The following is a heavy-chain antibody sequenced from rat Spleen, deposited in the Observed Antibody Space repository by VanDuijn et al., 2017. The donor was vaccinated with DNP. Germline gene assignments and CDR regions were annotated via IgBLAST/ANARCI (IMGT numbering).Heavy chain of an antibody. V-gene: IGHV5-50*01. D-gene: IGHD1-1*01. CDR1: KFTFNSFN. CDR2: IYHDSSNK. CDR3: AKDHSGYYAMDA. J-gene: IGHJ4*01. Sequence: EVQLVESGGGLVQPGSSLKLSCVASKFTFNSFNMHWIRQAPKKGLEWIALIYHDSSNKYYADSVKVRFTITIDNSQNTLYLEMNSLRSEDTAMYYCAKDHSGYYAMDAWGQGTSVTVSS.